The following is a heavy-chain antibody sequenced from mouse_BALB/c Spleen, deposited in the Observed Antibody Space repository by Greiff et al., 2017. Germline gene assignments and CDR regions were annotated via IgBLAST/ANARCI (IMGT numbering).Heavy chain of an antibody. CDR3: ARFHYYGSRAWFAY. CDR2: ISYSGST. D-gene: IGHD1-1*01. CDR1: GYSITSDYA. Sequence: EVKLVESGPGLVKPSQSLSLTCTVTGYSITSDYAWNWIRQFPGNKLEWMGYISYSGSTSYNPSLKSRISITRDTSKNQFFLQLNSVTTEDTATYYCARFHYYGSRAWFAYWGQGTLVTVSA. J-gene: IGHJ3*01. V-gene: IGHV3-2*02.